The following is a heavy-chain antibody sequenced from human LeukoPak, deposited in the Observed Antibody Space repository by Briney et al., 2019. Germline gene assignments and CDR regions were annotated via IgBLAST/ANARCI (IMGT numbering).Heavy chain of an antibody. Sequence: GGSLRLSCAVSGITLSNKGMSWVRQAPGKGLEWVAGISDSGGRTKYADSVKGRFTISRDNSKNTLYLQMNSLRAEDTAVYFCAKRGVVIRVILVGFHKEAYYFDSWGQGALVTVSS. D-gene: IGHD3-22*01. V-gene: IGHV3-23*01. CDR2: ISDSGGRT. J-gene: IGHJ4*02. CDR3: AKRGVVIRVILVGFHKEAYYFDS. CDR1: GITLSNKG.